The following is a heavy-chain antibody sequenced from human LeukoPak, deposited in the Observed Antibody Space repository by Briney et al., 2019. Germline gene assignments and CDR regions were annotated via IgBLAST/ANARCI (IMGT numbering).Heavy chain of an antibody. D-gene: IGHD3-10*01. CDR1: GGSINSSNYY. J-gene: IGHJ5*02. Sequence: SETLSLTCTVSGGSINSSNYYWGWIRQPPGKGLEWIGSIYYSGSTYYNPSLKSRVTISVDTSKNQFSLKLSSVTAADTAVYYCARVLWFGELLPNWFDPWGQGTLVTVSS. CDR2: IYYSGST. V-gene: IGHV4-39*07. CDR3: ARVLWFGELLPNWFDP.